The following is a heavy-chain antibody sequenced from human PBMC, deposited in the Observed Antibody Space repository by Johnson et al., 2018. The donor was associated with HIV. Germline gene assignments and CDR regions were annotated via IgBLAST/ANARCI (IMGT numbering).Heavy chain of an antibody. CDR3: ATFGGGSFHAFDI. V-gene: IGHV3-7*01. CDR2: IKQDGSKK. CDR1: GFTFSSYW. D-gene: IGHD1-26*01. Sequence: VQLVESGGGLVQPGGSLRLSCAASGFTFSSYWMSWVRQAPGKGLEWVANIKQDGSKKYYVDSVKGRFTISRDNAKNSLYLQMNSLRAEDTAVYYCATFGGGSFHAFDIWGQGTMVTVST. J-gene: IGHJ3*02.